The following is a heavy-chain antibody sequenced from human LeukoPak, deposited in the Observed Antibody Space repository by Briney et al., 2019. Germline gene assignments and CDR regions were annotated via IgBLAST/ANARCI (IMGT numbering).Heavy chain of an antibody. Sequence: PGGSLRLSCAASGFTFSDYYMSWIRQAPGKGPEWVSHISSFSNFRSYADSVKGRFTISRDNAKNSLYLQVNSLRAEDTAVYYCARPTIAAAGNFEYWGQGTLVTVSS. D-gene: IGHD6-13*01. CDR1: GFTFSDYY. J-gene: IGHJ4*02. CDR2: ISSFSNFR. V-gene: IGHV3-11*03. CDR3: ARPTIAAAGNFEY.